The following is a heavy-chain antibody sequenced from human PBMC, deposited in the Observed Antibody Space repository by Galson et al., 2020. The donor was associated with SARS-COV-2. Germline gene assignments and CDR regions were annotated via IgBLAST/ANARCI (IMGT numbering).Heavy chain of an antibody. J-gene: IGHJ4*02. CDR1: GYTFTSYY. D-gene: IGHD4-4*01. Sequence: ASVKVSCKASGYTFTSYYIHWVRQAPGQGLEWMGIINPSGGGTTYAQKFQGRVTMTRDTSTSTVYMELSSLRSEDTAVYYCARDSQGGNDYNYLLFWGLGTLVTVSS. CDR3: ARDSQGGNDYNYLLF. V-gene: IGHV1-46*01. CDR2: INPSGGGT.